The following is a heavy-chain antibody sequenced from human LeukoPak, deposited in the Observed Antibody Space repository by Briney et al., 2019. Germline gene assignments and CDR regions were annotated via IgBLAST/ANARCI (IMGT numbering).Heavy chain of an antibody. Sequence: SETLSLTCTVSGGSISRYYWSWIRQPPGKGLEWIGYIYYSGTTNYNPSLRSRVTISVDTSKNQFSLKLSSVTAADTAVYFCARQVGATFGYWGQGALVTVSS. V-gene: IGHV4-59*08. CDR2: IYYSGTT. J-gene: IGHJ4*02. CDR1: GGSISRYY. D-gene: IGHD1-26*01. CDR3: ARQVGATFGY.